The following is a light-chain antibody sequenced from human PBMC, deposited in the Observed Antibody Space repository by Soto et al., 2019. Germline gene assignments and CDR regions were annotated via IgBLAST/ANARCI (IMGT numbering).Light chain of an antibody. J-gene: IGLJ3*02. CDR1: SSDVGGYNY. Sequence: QPVLTQPASVSGSPGQSITISCTGTSSDVGGYNYVSWYQQHPGKAPKFLIYEVSNRPSGVSNRFSGSKSGNTASLTISGLQGEDEADYYCSSYTSTNTWVFGGGTKLTVL. V-gene: IGLV2-14*01. CDR3: SSYTSTNTWV. CDR2: EVS.